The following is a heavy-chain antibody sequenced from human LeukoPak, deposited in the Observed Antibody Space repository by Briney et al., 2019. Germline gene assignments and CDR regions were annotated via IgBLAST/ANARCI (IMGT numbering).Heavy chain of an antibody. CDR3: ARHVPPYYSPLRLPYYYYYGMDV. J-gene: IGHJ6*02. D-gene: IGHD2/OR15-2a*01. CDR2: IYYSGST. V-gene: IGHV4-59*08. CDR1: GGSISSYY. Sequence: PSETLSLTCTVSGGSISSYYWSWIRQPPGKGLEWIGYIYYSGSTNYNLPLKSRVTISVDTSKNQFSLKLSSVPAADTAVYYCARHVPPYYSPLRLPYYYYYGMDVWGQGTTVTVSS.